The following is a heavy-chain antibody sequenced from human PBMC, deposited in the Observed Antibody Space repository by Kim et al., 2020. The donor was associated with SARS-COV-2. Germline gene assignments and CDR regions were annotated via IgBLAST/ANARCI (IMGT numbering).Heavy chain of an antibody. J-gene: IGHJ4*02. V-gene: IGHV1-46*01. D-gene: IGHD3-10*01. CDR1: GYTFTHSA. Sequence: ASVKVSFKASGYTFTHSAIHWVRQAPGQGLEWMGLINPTGGSTTYAQNLQVRFTMTRDTSTSTVYMELSSLRSDDTAVYYCARGPYGSESYYDYWGQGTLVTVSS. CDR2: INPTGGST. CDR3: ARGPYGSESYYDY.